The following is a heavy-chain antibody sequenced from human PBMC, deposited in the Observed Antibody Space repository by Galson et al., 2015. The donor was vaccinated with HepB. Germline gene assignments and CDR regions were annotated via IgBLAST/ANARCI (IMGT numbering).Heavy chain of an antibody. V-gene: IGHV1-18*01. CDR2: ISAYNGNT. Sequence: SVKVSCKASGYTFTSYGISWVRQAPGQGLEWMGWISAYNGNTNYAQKLQGRVTMTTDTSTSTAYMELRSLRSDDTAVYYCARDLESYFIYCSGGSCYLAGMDVWGQGTTVTVSS. CDR3: ARDLESYFIYCSGGSCYLAGMDV. CDR1: GYTFTSYG. J-gene: IGHJ6*02. D-gene: IGHD2-15*01.